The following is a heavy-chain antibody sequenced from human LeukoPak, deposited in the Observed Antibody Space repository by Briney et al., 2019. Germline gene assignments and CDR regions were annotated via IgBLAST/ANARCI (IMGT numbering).Heavy chain of an antibody. CDR3: ARDALDCSSTSCYFFYYGMDV. D-gene: IGHD2-2*01. CDR1: GFTFDDYA. V-gene: IGHV3-21*01. Sequence: PGRSLRLSCAASGFTFDDYAMHWVRQAPGKGLEWVSSISSSSSYIYYADSVKGRFTISRDNAKNSLYLQMNSLRAEDTAVYYCARDALDCSSTSCYFFYYGMDVWGKGTTVTVSS. J-gene: IGHJ6*04. CDR2: ISSSSSYI.